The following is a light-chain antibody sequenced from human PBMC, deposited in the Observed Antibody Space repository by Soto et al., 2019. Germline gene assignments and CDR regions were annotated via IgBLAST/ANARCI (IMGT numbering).Light chain of an antibody. CDR3: QQANSFLLT. Sequence: DIKMTQSPSAVSASVGDRVTITCRESKGISSWLAWYQQKPGKAPRLLIYAASSLKSGVPSRFSGSGSGTEFTLTISSLQPEDFATYYCQQANSFLLTFGGGTKVEVK. CDR2: AAS. CDR1: KGISSW. V-gene: IGKV1-12*01. J-gene: IGKJ4*01.